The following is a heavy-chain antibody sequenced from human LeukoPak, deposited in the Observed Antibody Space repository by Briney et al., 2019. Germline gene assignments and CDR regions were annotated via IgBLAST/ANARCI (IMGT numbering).Heavy chain of an antibody. CDR2: ISYDGRNK. CDR3: ARDAHSSGWYNWFDP. CDR1: GFTFSSYA. D-gene: IGHD6-19*01. J-gene: IGHJ5*02. V-gene: IGHV3-30*04. Sequence: PGGSLRLSCAASGFTFSSYAMHWVRQAPGKGLEWVAVISYDGRNKYYADSVKGRFTISRDNSKNTLYLQMNSLRAEDTAVYYCARDAHSSGWYNWFDPWGQGTLVTVSS.